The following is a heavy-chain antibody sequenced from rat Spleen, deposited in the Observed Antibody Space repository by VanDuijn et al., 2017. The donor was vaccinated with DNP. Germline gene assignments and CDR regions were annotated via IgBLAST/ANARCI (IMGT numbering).Heavy chain of an antibody. D-gene: IGHD1-2*01. J-gene: IGHJ2*01. CDR3: GRHEGIAAISYDS. Sequence: EVQLVESGGGPVQLGRSLKLSCVASGFIFSNYWLTWTRQAPGRGLEWVASISYNGGTPYYRDSVKGRFTIARDDAKSTLYLQMDSLRSEDTATYYCGRHEGIAAISYDSWGQGVMVTVSS. CDR2: ISYNGGTP. CDR1: GFIFSNYW. V-gene: IGHV5-31*01.